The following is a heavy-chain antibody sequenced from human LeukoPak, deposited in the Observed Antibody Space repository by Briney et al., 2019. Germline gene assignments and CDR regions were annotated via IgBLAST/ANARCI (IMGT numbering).Heavy chain of an antibody. CDR1: GGSISSYY. Sequence: SETLSLTCTVSGGSISSYYWSWIRQPPGKGLEWIGYIYYSGSTNYNPSLKSRVTISVDTSKNQFSLKLSSVTAADTAVYYCASWGGYGENYWGQGTLVTVSS. V-gene: IGHV4-59*01. D-gene: IGHD4-17*01. CDR3: ASWGGYGENY. CDR2: IYYSGST. J-gene: IGHJ4*02.